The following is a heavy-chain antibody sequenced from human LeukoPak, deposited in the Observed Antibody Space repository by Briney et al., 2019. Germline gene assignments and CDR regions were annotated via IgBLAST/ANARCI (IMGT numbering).Heavy chain of an antibody. CDR2: ISSSSSYI. J-gene: IGHJ4*02. D-gene: IGHD6-13*01. CDR3: ARDRESSSWFDY. Sequence: GGTLRLSCAASGFTFSIYSMNWVRQAPGKGLVWVSSISSSSSYIYYADSVKGRFTISRDNAKNSLYLQMNNLRAEDTAVYYCARDRESSSWFDYWGQGTLVTVSS. V-gene: IGHV3-21*01. CDR1: GFTFSIYS.